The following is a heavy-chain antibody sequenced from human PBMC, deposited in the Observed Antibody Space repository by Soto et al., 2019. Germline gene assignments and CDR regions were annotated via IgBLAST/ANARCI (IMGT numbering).Heavy chain of an antibody. CDR3: AGVLGGAAMVGD. CDR2: IKPSGGNT. V-gene: IGHV1-46*03. CDR1: GYTFTNYF. Sequence: QVQLVQSGAEVKKPGASVQVSCKASGYTFTNYFIHWVRQAPGQGLEWMGMIKPSGGNTVYARSFMGRITVTRDTSTSTVYLELSSRTSEDTAVYYCAGVLGGAAMVGDWGQGTLVTVSS. D-gene: IGHD5-18*01. J-gene: IGHJ4*02.